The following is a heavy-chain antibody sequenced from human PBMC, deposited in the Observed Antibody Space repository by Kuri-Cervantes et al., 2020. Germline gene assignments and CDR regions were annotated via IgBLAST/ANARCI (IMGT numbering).Heavy chain of an antibody. D-gene: IGHD2-8*01. J-gene: IGHJ6*02. CDR1: GFTFSNYG. CDR3: GKDIMVGGMDV. CDR2: IWNDGSNE. Sequence: GESLKISCAASGFTFSNYGLNWVRQAPGKGLEWVAVIWNDGSNEFYADSVRGRFTISRDNAKNSLYLQMNSLRAEDTALYYCGKDIMVGGMDVWGQGTTVTVSS. V-gene: IGHV3-33*03.